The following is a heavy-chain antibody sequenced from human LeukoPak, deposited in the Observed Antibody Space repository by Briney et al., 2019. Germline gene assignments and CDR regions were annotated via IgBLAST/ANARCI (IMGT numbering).Heavy chain of an antibody. Sequence: GGFLRLSCAASGFTFSSYGMHWVRQAPGKGLEWVAFIRYDGSNKYYADSVKGRFTISRDNSKNTLYLQMNSLRAEDTAVYYCAKEAYYYDSRRGGFDPWGQGTLVTVSS. CDR2: IRYDGSNK. CDR3: AKEAYYYDSRRGGFDP. J-gene: IGHJ5*02. D-gene: IGHD3-22*01. CDR1: GFTFSSYG. V-gene: IGHV3-30*02.